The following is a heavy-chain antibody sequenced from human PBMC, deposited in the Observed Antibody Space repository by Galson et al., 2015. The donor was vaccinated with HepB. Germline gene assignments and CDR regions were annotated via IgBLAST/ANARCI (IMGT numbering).Heavy chain of an antibody. J-gene: IGHJ4*02. CDR2: INPNSGGT. D-gene: IGHD6-19*01. Sequence: SVKVSCKASGYTFTGYYMHWVRQAPGQGLEWMGWINPNSGGTNYAQKFQGRVTMTRDTSISTAYMELSRLRSDDTAVYYCARDIAVAGTGFDYWGQGTLVTVSS. CDR3: ARDIAVAGTGFDY. CDR1: GYTFTGYY. V-gene: IGHV1-2*02.